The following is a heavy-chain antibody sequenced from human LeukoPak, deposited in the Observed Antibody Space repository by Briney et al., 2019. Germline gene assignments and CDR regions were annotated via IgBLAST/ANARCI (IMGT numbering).Heavy chain of an antibody. CDR3: ARDLSDDYSLDY. Sequence: PGGSLRLSCAASGFSFSDYSMNCVRQAPGKGLEWVSSITISSSIIYYADSVKGRFTISRDNAKNSLFLQMNSLRAEDTAVYYCARDLSDDYSLDYWGQGTLVSVSS. V-gene: IGHV3-21*01. CDR2: ITISSSII. CDR1: GFSFSDYS. D-gene: IGHD3-16*01. J-gene: IGHJ4*02.